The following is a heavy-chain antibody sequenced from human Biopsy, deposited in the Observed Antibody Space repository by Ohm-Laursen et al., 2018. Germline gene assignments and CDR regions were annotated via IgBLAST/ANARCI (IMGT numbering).Heavy chain of an antibody. CDR3: ARDYGLELGGLEAFDI. Sequence: SQTLSLTCSVSGGSLSNYYWSWIRQPAGKGLEWIGRIYTSGSSNKNPSLMSRVTMSVDTSKKQFSLKVHSVTAADTAVYYCARDYGLELGGLEAFDIWGQGTMVTVSS. J-gene: IGHJ3*02. CDR2: IYTSGSS. V-gene: IGHV4-4*07. D-gene: IGHD1-7*01. CDR1: GGSLSNYY.